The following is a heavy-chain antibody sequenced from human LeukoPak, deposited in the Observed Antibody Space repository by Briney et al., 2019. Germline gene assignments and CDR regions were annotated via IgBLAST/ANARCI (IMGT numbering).Heavy chain of an antibody. CDR3: AKDGENSYGYEFDY. CDR2: ISGSGGST. D-gene: IGHD5-18*01. CDR1: GFTFSSYA. Sequence: GGSLRLSGAASGFTFSSYAMSWVRQAPGKGLEWVSAISGSGGSTYYADSVKGRLTISRDNSKNTLYLQMNSLRAEDTAVYYCAKDGENSYGYEFDYWGQGTLVTVSS. J-gene: IGHJ4*02. V-gene: IGHV3-23*01.